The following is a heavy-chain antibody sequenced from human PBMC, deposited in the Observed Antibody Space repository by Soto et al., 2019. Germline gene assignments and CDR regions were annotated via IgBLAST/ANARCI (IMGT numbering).Heavy chain of an antibody. D-gene: IGHD2-21*02. CDR2: IVVGSGNT. Sequence: SVKVSCKASGFTFTSSAVQWVRQARGQRLEWIGWIVVGSGNTNYAQRFQERVTITRDMSTSTAYMELSSLRSEDTAVYYCAATSDSCGGDCYSNYWGQGTLVTVSS. CDR3: AATSDSCGGDCYSNY. CDR1: GFTFTSSA. V-gene: IGHV1-58*01. J-gene: IGHJ4*02.